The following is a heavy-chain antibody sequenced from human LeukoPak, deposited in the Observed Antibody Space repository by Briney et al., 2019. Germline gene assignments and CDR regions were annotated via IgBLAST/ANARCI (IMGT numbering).Heavy chain of an antibody. Sequence: SETLSLTCTVSGGSISSYYWSWIRQPPGKGLEWIGYIYYSGSTNYNPSLKSRVTISVDTSKNQFSLKLSSVTAADTAVYYCARAPDCSSTSCSLWFDPWGPGTLVTVSS. CDR1: GGSISSYY. CDR3: ARAPDCSSTSCSLWFDP. V-gene: IGHV4-59*01. D-gene: IGHD2-2*01. J-gene: IGHJ5*02. CDR2: IYYSGST.